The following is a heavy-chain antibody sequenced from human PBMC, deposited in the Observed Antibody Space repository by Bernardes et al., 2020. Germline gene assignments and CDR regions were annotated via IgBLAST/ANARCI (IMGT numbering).Heavy chain of an antibody. CDR1: GFTFSDHG. D-gene: IGHD4-17*01. CDR3: AREGYGDSGLGTIDI. J-gene: IGHJ3*02. V-gene: IGHV3-33*01. CDR2: IWGDGTKT. Sequence: GGSLRLSCAASGFTFSDHGMHWVRQAPGKGLEWVGLIWGDGTKTHYADSVKGRFTISRDNSKSTVYLQMNSLRGEDTAVYYCAREGYGDSGLGTIDIWGQGIMVTVSS.